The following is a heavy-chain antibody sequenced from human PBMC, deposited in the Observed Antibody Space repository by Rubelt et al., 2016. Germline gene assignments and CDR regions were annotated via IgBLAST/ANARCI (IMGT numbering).Heavy chain of an antibody. J-gene: IGHJ4*02. V-gene: IGHV3-30*04. CDR2: ISYDGSNK. CDR1: GFTFSSYA. CDR3: ARLRGDYSYFDY. D-gene: IGHD2-21*01. Sequence: QVQLVESGGGVVQPGRSLRLSCEVSGFTFSSYAMHWVRQAPGKGLEWVALISYDGSNKFYADSVKGRFRISRDFSKNTLYLQMNSLRAEDTAVYYCARLRGDYSYFDYWGQGTLVTVSS.